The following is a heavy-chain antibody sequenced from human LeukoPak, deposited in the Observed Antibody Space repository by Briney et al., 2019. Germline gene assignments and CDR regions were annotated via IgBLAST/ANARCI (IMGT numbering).Heavy chain of an antibody. CDR1: GFTFSDYY. V-gene: IGHV3-11*06. Sequence: NAGGSLRLSCAASGFTFSDYYMSWIRQAPGKGLEWVSSISTSSIYIYYANSLKGRFTISRDNAKNSLYLQMISLGAEDTAVYFCARGSGVTMIVDSFDYWGQGTLVTVSS. CDR3: ARGSGVTMIVDSFDY. J-gene: IGHJ4*02. CDR2: ISTSSIYI. D-gene: IGHD3-22*01.